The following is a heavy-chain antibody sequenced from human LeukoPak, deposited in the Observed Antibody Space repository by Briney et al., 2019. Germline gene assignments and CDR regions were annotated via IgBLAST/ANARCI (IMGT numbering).Heavy chain of an antibody. CDR3: ARDLSYYGSGSYFFDY. V-gene: IGHV1-2*02. CDR1: GCTFTDFY. J-gene: IGHJ4*02. CDR2: INPNSGGT. Sequence: GASVKVSCKASGCTFTDFYMHWVRQAPGQGLEWMGWINPNSGGTNYAQKFQGRVTMTRDTSISTAYMELSRLRSDDTAVYYCARDLSYYGSGSYFFDYWGQGTLVTVSS. D-gene: IGHD3-10*01.